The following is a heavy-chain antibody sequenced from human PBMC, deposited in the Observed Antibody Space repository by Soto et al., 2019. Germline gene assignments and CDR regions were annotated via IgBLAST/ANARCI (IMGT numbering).Heavy chain of an antibody. V-gene: IGHV4-59*08. Sequence: SGTLSLTCTVSGYFISYDYWSWIRQPPGKGLEWIGYIYYSGSTNYNPSLQSRVTISVDTSKNQVSLKLSSVTAADTAVYYCATGRFSKGCWGQGTLVTVSS. CDR3: ATGRFSKGC. CDR1: GYFISYDY. CDR2: IYYSGST. D-gene: IGHD3-3*01. J-gene: IGHJ4*02.